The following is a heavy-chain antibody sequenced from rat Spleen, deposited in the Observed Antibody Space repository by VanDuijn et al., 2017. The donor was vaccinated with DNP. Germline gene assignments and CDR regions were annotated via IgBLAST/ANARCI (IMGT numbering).Heavy chain of an antibody. D-gene: IGHD1-1*01. CDR3: ASTQFSGDVNRFGY. CDR1: GDSVTSDYR. V-gene: IGHV3-3*01. J-gene: IGHJ3*01. CDR2: INSAGNT. Sequence: VQLQESGPGLVKPSQSLSLTCSVTGDSVTSDYRWNWIRKFPGNKLEWMGYINSAGNTRYNPSLNSRLSITRDTSKNQFFLQVNSVTTEDTATYYCASTQFSGDVNRFGYWGQGTLVTVSS.